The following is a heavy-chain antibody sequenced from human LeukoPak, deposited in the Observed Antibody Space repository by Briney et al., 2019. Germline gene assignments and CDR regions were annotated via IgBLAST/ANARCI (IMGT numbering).Heavy chain of an antibody. D-gene: IGHD3-22*01. V-gene: IGHV3-23*01. CDR2: ISGSGFGT. J-gene: IGHJ4*02. Sequence: GGTLRLSCAASGFTFRTYGMSWVRQAPGKGLEWVSAISGSGFGTYYADSMKGRFTISRDNSKNTLDLQMNSLRAEDTAVYYCARNFHRRLYDSSGYYPYWGQGTLVTVSS. CDR3: ARNFHRRLYDSSGYYPY. CDR1: GFTFRTYG.